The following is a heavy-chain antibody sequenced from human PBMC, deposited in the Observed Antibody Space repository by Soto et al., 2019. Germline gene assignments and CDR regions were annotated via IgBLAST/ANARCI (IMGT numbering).Heavy chain of an antibody. V-gene: IGHV3-7*01. J-gene: IGHJ1*01. CDR3: ARREVVSCVGDCYSKFFQY. CDR2: IKNDGSDK. Sequence: EVQLVESGGDLVQPGGSLRLSCAASGFSFSNYWMTWVRQAPGKGLEWVANIKNDGSDKYYGASVKGRFTISRDNAKNSLYLQMDSLRAEDTAVYYCARREVVSCVGDCYSKFFQYWGQGTLVTVSS. CDR1: GFSFSNYW. D-gene: IGHD2-21*02.